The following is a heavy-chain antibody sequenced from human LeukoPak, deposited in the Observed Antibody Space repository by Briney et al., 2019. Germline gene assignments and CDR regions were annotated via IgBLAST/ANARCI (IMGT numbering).Heavy chain of an antibody. V-gene: IGHV3-23*01. J-gene: IGHJ4*02. CDR1: GFTFSSYG. D-gene: IGHD3-10*01. Sequence: GGSLRLSCAASGFTFSSYGMSWVRQAPGKGLEWVSAISGSGGSTYYADSVKGRFTISRDNSKNTLYLQMNSLRAEDTAVYYCAKDSHYYGSGSYYNIIPFDYWGQGTLVTVSS. CDR3: AKDSHYYGSGSYYNIIPFDY. CDR2: ISGSGGST.